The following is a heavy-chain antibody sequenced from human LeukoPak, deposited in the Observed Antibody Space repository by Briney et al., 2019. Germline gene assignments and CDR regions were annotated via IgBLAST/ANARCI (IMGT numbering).Heavy chain of an antibody. Sequence: VASVKVSCKASGYTFTGYYMHWVRQAPGQGLEWMGWINPNSGGTNYAQKFQGRVTMTRDTSISTAYMELSRLRSDDTAVYYCARRGLAAAGTILSYYYYMDVWGKGTTVTVSS. CDR2: INPNSGGT. CDR3: ARRGLAAAGTILSYYYYMDV. V-gene: IGHV1-2*02. D-gene: IGHD6-13*01. CDR1: GYTFTGYY. J-gene: IGHJ6*03.